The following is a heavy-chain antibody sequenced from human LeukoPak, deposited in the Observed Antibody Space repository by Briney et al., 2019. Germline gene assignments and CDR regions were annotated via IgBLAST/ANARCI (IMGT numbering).Heavy chain of an antibody. V-gene: IGHV1-69*13. J-gene: IGHJ4*02. Sequence: ASVKVSCKASGGTFSSYAISWVRQAPGQGLEWMGGIIPIFGTANYAQKFQGRVTITADESTSTAYMELSSLRSEDTAVYYCARTLVGATYPFDYWGQGTLVTVSS. CDR3: ARTLVGATYPFDY. D-gene: IGHD1-26*01. CDR2: IIPIFGTA. CDR1: GGTFSSYA.